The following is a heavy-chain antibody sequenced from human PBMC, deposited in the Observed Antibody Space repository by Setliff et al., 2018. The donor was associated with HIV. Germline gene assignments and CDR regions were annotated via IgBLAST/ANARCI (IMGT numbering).Heavy chain of an antibody. V-gene: IGHV4-59*01. CDR3: SRFQAWQLGRRGGYYYYMDV. Sequence: SETLSLTCTVSGGSISGYDWSWVRQPPEKRLELIGFIHYSGSSDYNPSLKSRITISVDMSRNQFSLVLSSVTAADTAVYYCSRFQAWQLGRRGGYYYYMDVWGKGTTVTVSS. CDR1: GGSISGYD. D-gene: IGHD1-1*01. CDR2: IHYSGSS. J-gene: IGHJ6*03.